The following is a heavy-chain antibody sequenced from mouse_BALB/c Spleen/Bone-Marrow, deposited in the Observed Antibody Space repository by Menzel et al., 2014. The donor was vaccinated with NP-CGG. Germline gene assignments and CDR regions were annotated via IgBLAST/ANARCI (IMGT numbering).Heavy chain of an antibody. Sequence: QVHLQQPGAELMKPGASVKISCKATGYTFSSYWIEWVKQRPGHGLEWIGEILPGSGSIKYNEKFKGKATFTADTSSNTAYMQLSSLTSEDSAVYYCASPIYYGNYGFAYWGQGTLVTVSA. V-gene: IGHV1-9*01. CDR1: GYTFSSYW. J-gene: IGHJ3*01. CDR3: ASPIYYGNYGFAY. CDR2: ILPGSGSI. D-gene: IGHD2-1*01.